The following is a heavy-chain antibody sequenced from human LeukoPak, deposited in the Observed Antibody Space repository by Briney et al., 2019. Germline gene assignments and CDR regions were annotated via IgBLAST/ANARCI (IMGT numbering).Heavy chain of an antibody. J-gene: IGHJ4*02. CDR3: ATGYCSSTSCYDFDY. CDR1: GYTFTSYG. D-gene: IGHD2-2*01. V-gene: IGHV1-18*01. CDR2: ISAYNGNT. Sequence: ASVKVSCTASGYTFTSYGISWVRQAPGQGLEWMGWISAYNGNTNYAQKLQGRVTMTTDTSTSTAYMELRSLRSDDTAVYYCATGYCSSTSCYDFDYWGQGTLVTVSS.